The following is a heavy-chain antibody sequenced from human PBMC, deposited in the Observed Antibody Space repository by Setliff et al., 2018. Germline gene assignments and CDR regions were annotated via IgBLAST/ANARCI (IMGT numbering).Heavy chain of an antibody. V-gene: IGHV3-33*06. J-gene: IGHJ3*02. CDR3: AKDSRYCSGGSCSEPDAFDI. D-gene: IGHD2-15*01. CDR2: IWYDGSNK. CDR1: GFTFSDAW. Sequence: LSLSCAASGFTFSDAWMSWVRQAPGKGLEWVAVIWYDGSNKYYADSVKGRFTISRDNSKNTLFLQMNSLRAEDTAVYYCAKDSRYCSGGSCSEPDAFDIWGQGTMVTVS.